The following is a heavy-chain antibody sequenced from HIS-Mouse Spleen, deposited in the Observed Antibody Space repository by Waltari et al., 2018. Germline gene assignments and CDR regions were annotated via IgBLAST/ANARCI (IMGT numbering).Heavy chain of an antibody. CDR3: ARGHDYSNYFDY. CDR1: GYTFTSYD. Sequence: QVQLVQSGAEVKKPGASVKVSCKASGYTFTSYDINGVRQATGQGLEWMGWMNPNSGNTGYAPKFQGRVTMTRNTSISTAYMELSSLRSEDTAVYYCARGHDYSNYFDYWGQGTLVTVSS. J-gene: IGHJ4*02. D-gene: IGHD4-4*01. CDR2: MNPNSGNT. V-gene: IGHV1-8*01.